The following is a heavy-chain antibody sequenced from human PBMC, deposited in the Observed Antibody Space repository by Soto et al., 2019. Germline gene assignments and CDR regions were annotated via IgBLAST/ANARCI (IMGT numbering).Heavy chain of an antibody. Sequence: EVQLVESGGDLIQQGGSLRLSCSASGFIFDTFWMSWVRQAPEKGLEWVAHISQDGRATYYVDSVKGRFTISRDNAENSLYLQMNNLRVEDPAVYYCVGWGSGSHWGQGALVSVSS. J-gene: IGHJ4*02. CDR2: ISQDGRAT. D-gene: IGHD1-1*01. CDR3: VGWGSGSH. CDR1: GFIFDTFW. V-gene: IGHV3-7*01.